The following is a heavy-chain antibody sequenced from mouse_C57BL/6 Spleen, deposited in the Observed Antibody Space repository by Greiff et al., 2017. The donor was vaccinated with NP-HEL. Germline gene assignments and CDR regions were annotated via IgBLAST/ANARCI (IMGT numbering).Heavy chain of an antibody. D-gene: IGHD1-1*01. CDR1: GYTFTDYY. V-gene: IGHV1-26*01. Sequence: EVKLQQSGPELVKPGASVKISCKASGYTFTDYYMNWVKQSHGKSLEWIGDINPNNGGTSYNQKFKGKATLTVDKSSSTAYMELRSLTSEDSAVYYCARGRYYYGSSPFAYWGQGTLVTVSA. CDR2: INPNNGGT. CDR3: ARGRYYYGSSPFAY. J-gene: IGHJ3*01.